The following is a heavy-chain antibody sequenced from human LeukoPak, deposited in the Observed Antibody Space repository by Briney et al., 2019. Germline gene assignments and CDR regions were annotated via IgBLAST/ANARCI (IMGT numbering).Heavy chain of an antibody. D-gene: IGHD3-22*01. Sequence: GGSLRLSCAASGFTFSRSSMNWVRQAPGKGLEWVSSIGSSSTYTYYGDSVKGRFTISRDNAKNSLYLHMNSLRAEDTAVYYCARDGYSDYWGQGTLVTVSS. V-gene: IGHV3-21*01. CDR1: GFTFSRSS. CDR2: IGSSSTYT. J-gene: IGHJ4*02. CDR3: ARDGYSDY.